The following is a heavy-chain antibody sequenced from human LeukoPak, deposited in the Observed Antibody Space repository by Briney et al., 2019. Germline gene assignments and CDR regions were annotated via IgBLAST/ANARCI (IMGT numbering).Heavy chain of an antibody. CDR3: ARDQATMIRNGFDV. D-gene: IGHD3-10*01. CDR1: GFTVSSNY. Sequence: GGSLRLSCAASGFTVSSNYMNWVRQAPGKGLEWVSVIYGGGKTYYADSMKGRFTLSRDDSKNMLFLQMNSLRVEDTAVYYCARDQATMIRNGFDVWGQGTAVTVSS. V-gene: IGHV3-53*01. J-gene: IGHJ6*02. CDR2: IYGGGKT.